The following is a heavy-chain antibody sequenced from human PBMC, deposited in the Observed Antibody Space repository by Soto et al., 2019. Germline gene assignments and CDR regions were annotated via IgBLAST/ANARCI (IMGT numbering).Heavy chain of an antibody. Sequence: PGGSLRLSCAASGFTFSSYAMSWVRQAPGKGLEWVSAISGSGGSTYYADSVKGRFTISRDNSKNTLYLQMNSLRAEDTAVYYCANLPRIKDWADHYDYLDVWAKGTTVTVSS. CDR1: GFTFSSYA. CDR3: ANLPRIKDWADHYDYLDV. D-gene: IGHD2-15*01. CDR2: ISGSGGST. V-gene: IGHV3-23*01. J-gene: IGHJ6*03.